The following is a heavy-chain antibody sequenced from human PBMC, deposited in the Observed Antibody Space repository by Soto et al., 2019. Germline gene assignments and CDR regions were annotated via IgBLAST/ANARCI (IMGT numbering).Heavy chain of an antibody. CDR1: GYSFTTYW. J-gene: IGHJ3*02. CDR3: ARGMTPDAFDI. V-gene: IGHV5-51*01. Sequence: PXEFLKIAFKGSGYSFTTYWIAWVRQIPGKGLEWMGIIYPRDSDTRYSPSFQGQVTISADRSINTAYLQWTNLKASDTAMYYCARGMTPDAFDIWGQGTLVTVSS. CDR2: IYPRDSDT.